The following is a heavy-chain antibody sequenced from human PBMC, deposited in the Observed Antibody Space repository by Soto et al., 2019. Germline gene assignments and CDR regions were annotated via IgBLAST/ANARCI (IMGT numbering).Heavy chain of an antibody. CDR1: GYTFTNYG. D-gene: IGHD3-3*01. CDR2: ISAYNGNT. Sequence: AASVKVSCKVSGYTFTNYGISWVRQAPGQGLEWMTWISAYNGNTNYAQRFQGRVTMTTGTSTSTAYMELRSLRSDDTAVYYCARSTGDSLDSWGQGTLVTVSS. V-gene: IGHV1-18*04. J-gene: IGHJ4*02. CDR3: ARSTGDSLDS.